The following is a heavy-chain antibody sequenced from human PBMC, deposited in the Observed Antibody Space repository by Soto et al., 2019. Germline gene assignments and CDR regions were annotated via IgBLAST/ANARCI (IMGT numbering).Heavy chain of an antibody. J-gene: IGHJ5*02. D-gene: IGHD3-10*01. CDR1: GGSISSGDYY. CDR2: IYYSGST. V-gene: IGHV4-30-4*01. Sequence: SETLSLTCTVSGGSISSGDYYWSWIRQPPGKGLEWIGYIYYSGSTYYNPSLKSRVTISVDTSKNQFSLKLSSVTAADTAVYYCARDYYGSGSYAINWFDPWGQGTLVTVSS. CDR3: ARDYYGSGSYAINWFDP.